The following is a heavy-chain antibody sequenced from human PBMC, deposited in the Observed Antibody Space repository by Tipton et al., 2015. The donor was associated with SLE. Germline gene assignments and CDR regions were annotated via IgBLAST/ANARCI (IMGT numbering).Heavy chain of an antibody. Sequence: GSLRLSCAASGFTFSSYEIIWVRQAPGKGLEWLSYISSSGTTTYYADSVKGRFTMSRDNAKNSLFLQMNSLRAEDTAVYYCARDRDGGQQLGLDVWGRGTPVTVSS. CDR3: ARDRDGGQQLGLDV. CDR1: GFTFSSYE. J-gene: IGHJ6*02. D-gene: IGHD6-13*01. V-gene: IGHV3-48*03. CDR2: ISSSGTTT.